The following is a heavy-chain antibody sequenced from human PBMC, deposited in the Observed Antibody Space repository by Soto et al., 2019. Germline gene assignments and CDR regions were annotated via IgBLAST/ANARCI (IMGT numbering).Heavy chain of an antibody. CDR3: ARNFPYYDSSGYHTGDYYYYGMDV. CDR2: ISAYNGNT. D-gene: IGHD3-22*01. J-gene: IGHJ6*02. Sequence: RASVKVSCKASGYTFTSYGISRVRQAPGQGLEWMGWISAYNGNTNYAQKLQGRVTMTTDTSTSTAYMELRSLRSDDTAVYYCARNFPYYDSSGYHTGDYYYYGMDVWGQGTTVTV. V-gene: IGHV1-18*04. CDR1: GYTFTSYG.